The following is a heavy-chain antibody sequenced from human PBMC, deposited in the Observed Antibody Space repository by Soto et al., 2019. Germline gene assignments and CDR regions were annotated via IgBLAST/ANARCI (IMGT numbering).Heavy chain of an antibody. Sequence: QVQLVQSGAEVKKPGSSVKVSCKASGGTFSSYTISWVRQAPGQGLEWMGRIIPILGIANYAQKFQGRVTITADKSTSTAYMELSSLRSEDTAVYYCARGGSQDAFDIWCQGTMVTVSS. D-gene: IGHD3-16*01. CDR3: ARGGSQDAFDI. CDR1: GGTFSSYT. CDR2: IIPILGIA. J-gene: IGHJ3*02. V-gene: IGHV1-69*02.